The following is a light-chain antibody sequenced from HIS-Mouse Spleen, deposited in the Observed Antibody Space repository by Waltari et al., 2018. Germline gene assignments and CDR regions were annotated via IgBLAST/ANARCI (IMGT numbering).Light chain of an antibody. CDR3: CSYAGSSTDWV. CDR1: SSDVGSYNL. CDR2: EGG. Sequence: QSALTQPASVSGSPGQSITISCTGTSSDVGSYNLVSWYQQHPGKAPKLMISEGGKRHSGVSNRFSGSKSGNTASLTSSRLQAEDEADYYCCSYAGSSTDWVFGGGTKLTVL. V-gene: IGLV2-23*01. J-gene: IGLJ3*02.